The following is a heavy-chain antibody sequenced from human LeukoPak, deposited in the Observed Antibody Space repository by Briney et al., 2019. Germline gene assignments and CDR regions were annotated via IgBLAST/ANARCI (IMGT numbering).Heavy chain of an antibody. CDR3: AKDGSSSGYYSYYYYGMDV. CDR2: ISGSGGST. Sequence: PGGSLRLSCAASGFTFSSYAMSWVRQAPGKGLEWVSAISGSGGSTYYADSVKGRFTISRDNSKNTLYLQMNSLRAEDTAVYYCAKDGSSSGYYSYYYYGMDVWGQGTTVTVSS. CDR1: GFTFSSYA. V-gene: IGHV3-23*01. J-gene: IGHJ6*02. D-gene: IGHD3-22*01.